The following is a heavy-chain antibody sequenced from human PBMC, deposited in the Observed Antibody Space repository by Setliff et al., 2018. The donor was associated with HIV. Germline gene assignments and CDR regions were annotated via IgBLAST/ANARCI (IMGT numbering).Heavy chain of an antibody. Sequence: SVKVSCKASGGTFSNYAISWVRQVPGQGLEWMGGIIPIFGSTKYAQKFQGRVTITADESTSTADMELSSLRSEDTAVYYCARDDHYYDSGSYYSDWYFDLWGRGTLVTVSS. CDR2: IIPIFGST. D-gene: IGHD3-10*01. J-gene: IGHJ2*01. V-gene: IGHV1-69*13. CDR1: GGTFSNYA. CDR3: ARDDHYYDSGSYYSDWYFDL.